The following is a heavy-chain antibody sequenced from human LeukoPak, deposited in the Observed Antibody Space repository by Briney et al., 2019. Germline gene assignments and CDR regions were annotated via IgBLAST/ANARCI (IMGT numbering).Heavy chain of an antibody. V-gene: IGHV1-18*01. J-gene: IGHJ5*02. CDR2: ISTDNANT. CDR3: ARDRQNLVIASVIFWFDP. D-gene: IGHD2/OR15-2a*01. Sequence: ASVKVSCKASGYIFTTYGISWVRQAPGQGLEWMGWISTDNANTKYAQKFQGRVTMTTDTSTSTAYMELRSLRFDDTAVYYCARDRQNLVIASVIFWFDPWGQGTLVTVSS. CDR1: GYIFTTYG.